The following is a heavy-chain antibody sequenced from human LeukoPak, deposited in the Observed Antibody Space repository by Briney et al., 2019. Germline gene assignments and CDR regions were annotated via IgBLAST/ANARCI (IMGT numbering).Heavy chain of an antibody. CDR2: IKQDGSEK. CDR1: GFTFSSYW. CDR3: ARVRGLEWEHYFDY. V-gene: IGHV3-7*01. D-gene: IGHD1-26*01. Sequence: PGGSLRLSCAASGFTFSSYWMSWVRQAPGKGLEWVANIKQDGSEKYYVDSVKGRFTISRDNAKNSLYLQMNSLRAEDTAVYYCARVRGLEWEHYFDYWGQGTLVTVSS. J-gene: IGHJ4*02.